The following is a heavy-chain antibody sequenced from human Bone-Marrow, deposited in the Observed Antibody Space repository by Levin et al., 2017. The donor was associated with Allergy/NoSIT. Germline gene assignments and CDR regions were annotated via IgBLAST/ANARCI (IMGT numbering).Heavy chain of an antibody. Sequence: GESLKISCRVSGYSFLNSWVGWVRQMPGKGLEWMGVGYFGDSDTRYSPSFQGQVTISADKSTSTAYLQWSSLQPSDTAIYYCARQRSGFYFFDFWGQGTLVSVSS. CDR1: GYSFLNSW. J-gene: IGHJ4*02. CDR2: GYFGDSDT. CDR3: ARQRSGFYFFDF. V-gene: IGHV5-51*01. D-gene: IGHD6-25*01.